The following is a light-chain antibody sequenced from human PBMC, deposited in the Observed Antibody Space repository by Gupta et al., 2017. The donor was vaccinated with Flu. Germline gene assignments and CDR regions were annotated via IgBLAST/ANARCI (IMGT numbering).Light chain of an antibody. CDR3: QQYNNWPPWT. Sequence: EIVMTQSPATLSVSPGERATLSCRASQSVSSNLAWYQQKPGQAPRLLIYGASTRATGIPARFSGSGCGTEFTLTISSRQSEDFAVYYCQQYNNWPPWTFGDGTRVEIK. CDR1: QSVSSN. V-gene: IGKV3-15*01. CDR2: GAS. J-gene: IGKJ1*01.